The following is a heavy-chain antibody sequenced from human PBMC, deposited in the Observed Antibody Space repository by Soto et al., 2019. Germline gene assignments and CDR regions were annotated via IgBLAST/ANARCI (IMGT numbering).Heavy chain of an antibody. J-gene: IGHJ4*02. D-gene: IGHD3-10*01. CDR1: GFAFSTYP. V-gene: IGHV3-30-3*01. CDR3: ARVGVASASYSFYFDY. CDR2: ISFDGSDT. Sequence: LRLSCGASGFAFSTYPMHWVRQAPGKGLDWVAVISFDGSDTFYADSVKGRFTISRDNSKNTLFLQMNSLRAEDTAVYYCARVGVASASYSFYFDYWGRGILVTVSS.